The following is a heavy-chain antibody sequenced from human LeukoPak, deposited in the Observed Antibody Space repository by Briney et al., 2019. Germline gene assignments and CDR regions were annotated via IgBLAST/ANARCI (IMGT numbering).Heavy chain of an antibody. Sequence: GGSLRLSCAASGFTFISYSMNWVRQAPGKGLEWVSSISSSSSYIYYADSVKGRFTISRDNAKNSLYLQMNSLRAEDTAVYYCARVGYSSSGTPTDYWGQGTLVTVSS. D-gene: IGHD6-6*01. CDR2: ISSSSSYI. V-gene: IGHV3-21*01. J-gene: IGHJ4*02. CDR1: GFTFISYS. CDR3: ARVGYSSSGTPTDY.